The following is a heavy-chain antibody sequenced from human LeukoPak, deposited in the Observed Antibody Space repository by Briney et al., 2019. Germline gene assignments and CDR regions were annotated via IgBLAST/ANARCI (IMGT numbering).Heavy chain of an antibody. CDR3: ARQGSGSVRGSFDY. CDR2: TTSTSGAI. CDR1: GFTFSDYN. J-gene: IGHJ4*02. D-gene: IGHD3-3*01. Sequence: GGSLRLSCAASGFTFSDYNMNWVRQAPGEGLEWISYTTSTSGAIYYADSVKGRFTISRDTAKNSLYLQMNSLRDEDTAVYYCARQGSGSVRGSFDYWGQGTLVTVSS. V-gene: IGHV3-48*02.